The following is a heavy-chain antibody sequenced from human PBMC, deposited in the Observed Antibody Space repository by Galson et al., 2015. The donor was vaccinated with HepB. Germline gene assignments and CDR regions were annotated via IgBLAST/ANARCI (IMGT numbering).Heavy chain of an antibody. J-gene: IGHJ4*02. D-gene: IGHD6-13*01. V-gene: IGHV3-73*01. CDR1: GFTFSGSA. Sequence: SLRLSCAASGFTFSGSAIHWARQTSGKGLEWVGHIRSKATNYATAYAASLKGRFTISRDDSKNTAYLHMKSLKTEDTAVYYCIRMADLSGYSSSWGQGTLVTVSS. CDR3: IRMADLSGYSSS. CDR2: IRSKATNYAT.